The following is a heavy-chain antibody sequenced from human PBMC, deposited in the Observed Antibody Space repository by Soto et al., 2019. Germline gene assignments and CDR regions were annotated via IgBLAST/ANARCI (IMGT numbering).Heavy chain of an antibody. Sequence: EVQLVESGGDWVKPGGSLRLSCIGSGFTFRNAYMSWVRQAPGKGLEWIGRIRNKADGETTDYAAPVKGRFTISRDDSKNTLYLQMNSLKTEDTAVYSCATGMDWFPSPFYFSYYSMDVWGQGTTVTVSS. CDR1: GFTFRNAY. CDR2: IRNKADGETT. J-gene: IGHJ6*02. V-gene: IGHV3-15*01. D-gene: IGHD3-9*01. CDR3: ATGMDWFPSPFYFSYYSMDV.